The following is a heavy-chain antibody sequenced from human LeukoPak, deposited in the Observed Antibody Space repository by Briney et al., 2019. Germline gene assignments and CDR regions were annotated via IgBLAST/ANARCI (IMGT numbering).Heavy chain of an antibody. J-gene: IGHJ4*02. CDR2: IYYSGST. CDR3: ARLFDY. CDR1: GGSNSSSTYY. V-gene: IGHV4-39*01. Sequence: PSETLSLTCTVSGGSNSSSTYYWGWIRQPPGRGLEWIGSIYYSGSTHNNPSLQSRVTISVDTSKNQFSLRLSSVAAADTAVYYCARLFDYWGQGALVTVSS.